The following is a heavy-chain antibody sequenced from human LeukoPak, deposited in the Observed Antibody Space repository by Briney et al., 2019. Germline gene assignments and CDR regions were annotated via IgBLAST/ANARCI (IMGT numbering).Heavy chain of an antibody. D-gene: IGHD2-15*01. CDR1: GFTFSIYG. Sequence: GRSLRLSCAASGFTFSIYGMHWVRQAPGKGLEWVAVISYVGSNKYYADSAKGRFTISRDNSKNTLYLQMNSLRAEDTAVYYCAKSVRYCSGGSCYPGDAFDIWGQGTMVTASS. CDR2: ISYVGSNK. J-gene: IGHJ3*02. V-gene: IGHV3-30*18. CDR3: AKSVRYCSGGSCYPGDAFDI.